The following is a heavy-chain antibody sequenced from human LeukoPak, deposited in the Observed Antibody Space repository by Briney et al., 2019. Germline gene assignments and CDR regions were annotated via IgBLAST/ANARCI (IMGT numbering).Heavy chain of an antibody. CDR3: AKVTSKLATIRGYFDY. CDR2: ISGSASST. Sequence: GGSLRLSCATSGFTFSDYAMSWVRQAPGKGLEWVSAISGSASSTYHADSVKGRFTISRDNSKNTLYLQMNSLRVDDTAVYYCAKVTSKLATIRGYFDYWGQGTLVTVSS. V-gene: IGHV3-23*01. CDR1: GFTFSDYA. D-gene: IGHD5-24*01. J-gene: IGHJ4*02.